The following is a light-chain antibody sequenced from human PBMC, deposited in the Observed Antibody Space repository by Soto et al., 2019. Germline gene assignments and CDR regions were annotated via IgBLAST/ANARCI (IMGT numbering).Light chain of an antibody. V-gene: IGKV1-33*01. J-gene: IGKJ2*01. CDR2: DAS. CDR1: QDIDNY. CDR3: QLYGKLPPYT. Sequence: DIQMTQSPSSLSASVGDRVTITCQASQDIDNYLNWYQQKPGQAPKLLIYDASNLETGVPSRFSGRGSGTDFTFTISSLQPEDVATYYCQLYGKLPPYTFGQGTKLDLK.